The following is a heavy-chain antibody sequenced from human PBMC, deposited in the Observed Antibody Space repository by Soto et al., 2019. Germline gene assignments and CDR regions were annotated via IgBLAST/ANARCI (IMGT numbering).Heavy chain of an antibody. CDR2: ISSSSSTI. V-gene: IGHV3-48*01. CDR1: GFTFKSYS. CDR3: AREGYCISTSFYVPSSTTGFDT. J-gene: IGHJ5*01. D-gene: IGHD2-2*01. Sequence: PGGSLRLYCAATGFTFKSYSMNWVRQAPGKGLEWVSYISSSSSTIYYADSVKGRFTISRDNAKNSLYLQMNSLRAEDTAVYYCAREGYCISTSFYVPSSTTGFDTLGQETVVTVSS.